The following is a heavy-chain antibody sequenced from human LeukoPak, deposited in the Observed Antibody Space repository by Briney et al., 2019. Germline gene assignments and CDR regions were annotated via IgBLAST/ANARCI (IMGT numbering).Heavy chain of an antibody. CDR2: IYYSGST. CDR3: ARAGVAVAGGGWFDP. D-gene: IGHD6-19*01. CDR1: GGSISSYY. J-gene: IGHJ5*02. V-gene: IGHV4-59*01. Sequence: SETLSLICTVSGGSISSYYWSWIRQPPGKGLEWIGYIYYSGSTNYNPSLKSRVTISVDTSKNQFSLKLSSVTAADTAVYYCARAGVAVAGGGWFDPWGQGTLVTVSS.